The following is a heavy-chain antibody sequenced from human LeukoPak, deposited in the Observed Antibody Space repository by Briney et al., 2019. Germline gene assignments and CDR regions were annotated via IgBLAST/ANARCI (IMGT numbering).Heavy chain of an antibody. CDR3: ATYQAAAGTFLGDY. V-gene: IGHV1-8*01. Sequence: ASVKVSCKASGYTFTSYDINWVRQATGQGLEWMGWMNPNSGNTGYAQKFQGRVTMTRNTSISTAYMELSSLRSEDTAVYYCATYQAAAGTFLGDYWGQGTLVTVSS. J-gene: IGHJ4*02. CDR2: MNPNSGNT. D-gene: IGHD6-13*01. CDR1: GYTFTSYD.